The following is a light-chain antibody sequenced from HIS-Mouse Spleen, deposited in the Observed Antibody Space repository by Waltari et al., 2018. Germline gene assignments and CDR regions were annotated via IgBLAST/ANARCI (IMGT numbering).Light chain of an antibody. CDR1: ASPKKY. V-gene: IGLV3-10*01. CDR2: EGS. Sequence: SYELTQPPSVSVSPGQTARLTCAGDASPKKYAYLYHQKSGQAPVLVIYEGSRRPSGIPGRFAATSSGTMATLTISGEQVEDEADYYCYSTDSSGNHVVFGGGTKLTVL. CDR3: YSTDSSGNHVV. J-gene: IGLJ2*01.